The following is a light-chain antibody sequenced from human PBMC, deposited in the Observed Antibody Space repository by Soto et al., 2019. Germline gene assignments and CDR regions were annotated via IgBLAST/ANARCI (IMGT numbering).Light chain of an antibody. CDR2: GNN. CDR1: SSNIGRNS. Sequence: QSVLTQAPSVSGTPGPRVTITCSGSSSNIGRNSVNWYQHLQGPAPKLLNHGNNHRPSGVPVRFSGSKSGTSASLAISGLQPEDEAYYCCAAWEDRLNEDVFGDGTKLTVL. J-gene: IGLJ1*01. V-gene: IGLV1-44*01. CDR3: AAWEDRLNEDV.